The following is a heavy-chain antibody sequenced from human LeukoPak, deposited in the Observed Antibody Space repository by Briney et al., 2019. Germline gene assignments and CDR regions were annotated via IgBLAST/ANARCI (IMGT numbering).Heavy chain of an antibody. D-gene: IGHD3-3*01. CDR3: ATDRIVDFWSGYPSN. CDR1: GYTLTELS. V-gene: IGHV1-24*01. J-gene: IGHJ4*02. CDR2: FDPEDGET. Sequence: GASVKVSCKVSGYTLTELSMHRVRQAPGKGLEWMGGFDPEDGETIYAQKFQGRVTMTEDTSTDTAYMELSSLRSEDTAVYYCATDRIVDFWSGYPSNWGQGTLVTVSS.